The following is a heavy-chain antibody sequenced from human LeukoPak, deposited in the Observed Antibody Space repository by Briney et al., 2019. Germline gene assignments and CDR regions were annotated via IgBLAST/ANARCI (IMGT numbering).Heavy chain of an antibody. CDR1: GGTFSSYA. V-gene: IGHV1-69*05. D-gene: IGHD5-24*01. CDR2: IIPIFGTA. J-gene: IGHJ5*02. Sequence: SVKVSCKASGGTFSSYAISWVRQAPGQGLEWMGGIIPIFGTANYAQKFQGRVTITTDESTSTAYMELSSLRSEDTAVYYCARVVEMATIDWFDPWGQGTLVTVSS. CDR3: ARVVEMATIDWFDP.